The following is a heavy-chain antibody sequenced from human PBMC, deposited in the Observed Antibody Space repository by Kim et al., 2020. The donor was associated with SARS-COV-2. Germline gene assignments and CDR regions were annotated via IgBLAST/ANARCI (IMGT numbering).Heavy chain of an antibody. D-gene: IGHD3-10*01. V-gene: IGHV1-3*01. CDR1: GYTFSDFA. CDR2: INDGNGNT. CDR3: VRSRVGGCDDWYFDL. J-gene: IGHJ2*01. Sequence: ASVKVSCKASGYTFSDFAIHWVRQAPGQRPEWMGWINDGNGNTKYSQKFQGRVIFTRDTSANTAYMELRSLISEDTAGYYCVRSRVGGCDDWYFDLWGRGTLVTVSS.